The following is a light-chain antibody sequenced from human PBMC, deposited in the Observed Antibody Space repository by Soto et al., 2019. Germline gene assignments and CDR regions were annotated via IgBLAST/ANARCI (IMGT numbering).Light chain of an antibody. Sequence: EIVLTQSPGTLSLSPGERATLSCRASQSVSSRYLAWYQQKPGQAPRLLSYGASSSATGIPDSFSGSGSETDFTRTIRRLESEDYALYYGWQYVSSTSPTFGQGTLWEI. V-gene: IGKV3-20*01. CDR2: GAS. J-gene: IGKJ5*01. CDR3: WQYVSSTSPT. CDR1: QSVSSRY.